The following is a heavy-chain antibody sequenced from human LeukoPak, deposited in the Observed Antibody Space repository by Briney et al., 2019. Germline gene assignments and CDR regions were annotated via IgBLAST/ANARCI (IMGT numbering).Heavy chain of an antibody. CDR3: ASLRYFDWYPPPHGAFDI. CDR2: IIPIFDTA. Sequence: SVKVSCKASGGTFSSYAISWVRQAPGQGLEWMGGIIPIFDTANYAQKFQGRVTITTDESTSTAYMGLSSLRSEDTAVYYCASLRYFDWYPPPHGAFDIWGQGQWSPSLQ. J-gene: IGHJ3*02. V-gene: IGHV1-69*05. D-gene: IGHD3-9*01. CDR1: GGTFSSYA.